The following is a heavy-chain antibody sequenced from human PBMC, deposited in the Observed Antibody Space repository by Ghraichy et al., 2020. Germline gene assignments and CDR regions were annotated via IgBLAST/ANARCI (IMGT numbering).Heavy chain of an antibody. D-gene: IGHD1-1*01. Sequence: GGSLRLSCAASGFTFSSYSMNWVRQAPGKGLEWVSSISSSSSYIYYADSVKGRFTISRDNAKNSLYLQMNSLRAEDTAVYYCARGTHDYSLEFDYWGQGTLVTVSS. CDR1: GFTFSSYS. V-gene: IGHV3-21*01. J-gene: IGHJ4*02. CDR2: ISSSSSYI. CDR3: ARGTHDYSLEFDY.